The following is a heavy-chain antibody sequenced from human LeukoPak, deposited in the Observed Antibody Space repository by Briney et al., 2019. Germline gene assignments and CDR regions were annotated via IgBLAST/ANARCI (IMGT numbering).Heavy chain of an antibody. CDR3: AKGVRATTLTTARPIDY. CDR1: GFTVSSNH. Sequence: PGGSLRLSCAASGFTVSSNHMSWVRQAPGKGLEWVSVIDSGGSTYHADSVKGRFTISRDNSKNTLFLQMNSLRAEDTAIYYCAKGVRATTLTTARPIDYWGQGTLVTVSS. CDR2: IDSGGST. J-gene: IGHJ4*02. D-gene: IGHD4-17*01. V-gene: IGHV3-53*01.